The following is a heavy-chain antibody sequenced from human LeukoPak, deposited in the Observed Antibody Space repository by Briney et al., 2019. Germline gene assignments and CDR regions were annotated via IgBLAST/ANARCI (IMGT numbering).Heavy chain of an antibody. V-gene: IGHV1-18*01. CDR1: GYTFTSFG. CDR3: ARDLSNDSRGYPGY. D-gene: IGHD3-22*01. Sequence: ASVKVSCKASGYTFTSFGISWVRQAPGQGLEWMGWISTYNGNTNYAQKVQGRVTLTTDTSTSTAYMALRSLRCDDTAVYYCARDLSNDSRGYPGYWGQGTLVTVSS. CDR2: ISTYNGNT. J-gene: IGHJ4*02.